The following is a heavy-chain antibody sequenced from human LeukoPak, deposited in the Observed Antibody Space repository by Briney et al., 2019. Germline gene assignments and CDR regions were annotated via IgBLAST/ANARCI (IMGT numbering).Heavy chain of an antibody. CDR1: GGSISSSSYY. V-gene: IGHV4-39*01. D-gene: IGHD3-3*01. CDR3: ARLLGTMGWFDP. J-gene: IGHJ5*02. CDR2: IYYSGST. Sequence: SETLSLTCTVSGGSISSSSYYWGWIRQPPGKGLEWIGSIYYSGSTYYNPSLKGRVTISVDTSKNQFSPKLSSVTAADTAVYYCARLLGTMGWFDPWGQGTLVTVSS.